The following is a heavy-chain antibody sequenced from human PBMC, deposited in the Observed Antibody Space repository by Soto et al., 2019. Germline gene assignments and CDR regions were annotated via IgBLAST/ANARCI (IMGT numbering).Heavy chain of an antibody. CDR3: ARDLGITMVAS. CDR1: GVSISSYY. V-gene: IGHV4-59*01. J-gene: IGHJ5*01. CDR2: ISYSGSA. Sequence: QVQLQESGPGLVKPSETLSLTCTVSGVSISSYYWSWIRQPPGKGLEWIGFISYSGSATYSPSLKSRVTISVDTSKNQFSLKLSSMTAADTAVYYCARDLGITMVASWGQGTLVTVSS. D-gene: IGHD3-10*01.